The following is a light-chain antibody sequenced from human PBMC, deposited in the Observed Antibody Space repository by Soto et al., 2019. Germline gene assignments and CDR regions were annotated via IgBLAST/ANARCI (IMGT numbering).Light chain of an antibody. CDR3: CSYAGSYSWV. Sequence: QSVLTQPRSVSGSPGQSVTISCTGTSSDVGAYNYVSWYQHHPGKAPKVMIYDVSERPSGVPDRFSGSKSDNKASLTISGLPAEDEADYYCCSYAGSYSWVFGGGTKLTVL. CDR2: DVS. CDR1: SSDVGAYNY. J-gene: IGLJ3*02. V-gene: IGLV2-11*01.